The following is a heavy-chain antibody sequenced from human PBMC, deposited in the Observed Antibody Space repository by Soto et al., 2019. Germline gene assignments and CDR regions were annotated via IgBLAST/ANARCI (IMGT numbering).Heavy chain of an antibody. CDR3: ERKGAAASCAPYSMDV. V-gene: IGHV4-59*12. CDR1: GGSISPYY. D-gene: IGHD6-13*01. CDR2: VYYSGNT. Sequence: QVQLQESGPGLVKPSETLSLTCTVSGGSISPYYWSWIRQPPGKGLEWIGYVYYSGNTNYNTSLESQVTISVETSKNRFSMNMTSATDADTAVYYCERKGAAASCAPYSMDVWGRGTAVTVSS. J-gene: IGHJ6*03.